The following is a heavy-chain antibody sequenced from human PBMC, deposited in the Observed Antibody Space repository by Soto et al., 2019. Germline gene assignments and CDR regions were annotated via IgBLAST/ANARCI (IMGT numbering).Heavy chain of an antibody. CDR1: GGSISIYY. Sequence: SETLSLTCTVSGGSISIYYWSWIRHPPGKGLEWIGYIYYSGSTNYNPSLKSRVTISVDTSKNQFSLKLSSVTAADTAVYYCARRSYYYGSGSYSAFDYWGQGTLVTVSS. V-gene: IGHV4-59*01. D-gene: IGHD3-10*01. J-gene: IGHJ4*02. CDR3: ARRSYYYGSGSYSAFDY. CDR2: IYYSGST.